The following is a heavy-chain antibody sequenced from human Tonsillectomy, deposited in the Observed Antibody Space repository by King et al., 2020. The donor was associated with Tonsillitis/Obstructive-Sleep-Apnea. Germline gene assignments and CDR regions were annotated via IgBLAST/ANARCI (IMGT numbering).Heavy chain of an antibody. D-gene: IGHD2/OR15-2a*01. CDR1: GYTFTGYY. J-gene: IGHJ5*02. Sequence: VQLVQSGAEVKKPGASVKVSCKASGYTFTGYYMHWVRQAPGQGLEWMGWINPNSGGTNYAQKLQGRVTMTRDTSISTAYMELSRLRSDDTAVYYCARDHPFVNGTWFDHWGQGTLVTVSS. CDR3: ARDHPFVNGTWFDH. V-gene: IGHV1-2*02. CDR2: INPNSGGT.